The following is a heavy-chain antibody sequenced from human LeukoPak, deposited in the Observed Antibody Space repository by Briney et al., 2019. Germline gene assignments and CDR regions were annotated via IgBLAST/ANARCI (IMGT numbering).Heavy chain of an antibody. V-gene: IGHV3-7*03. D-gene: IGHD2-2*03. CDR2: IKQDGSEK. CDR3: ARDLGIVVVPAAPGY. J-gene: IGHJ4*02. Sequence: GGSLRLSCAASGFTFSSCWMSWVRQAPGKGLEWVANIKQDGSEKYYVDSVKGRFTISRDNAKNSLCLQMNSLRAEDTAVYYCARDLGIVVVPAAPGYWGQGTLVTVSS. CDR1: GFTFSSCW.